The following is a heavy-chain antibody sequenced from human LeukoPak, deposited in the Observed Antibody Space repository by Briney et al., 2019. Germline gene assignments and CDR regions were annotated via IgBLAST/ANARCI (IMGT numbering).Heavy chain of an antibody. D-gene: IGHD6-13*01. V-gene: IGHV3-33*01. CDR1: GFPFSSYG. J-gene: IGHJ4*02. Sequence: GGSLRLSCAASGFPFSSYGIHWVRQAPGNGLEWVAVIWYDGSTKYYADSVKGRFTISRDNSKNTLYLQMNSLRAEDTAVYFCARSQSSSLIDYWGLGTLVTVSS. CDR2: IWYDGSTK. CDR3: ARSQSSSLIDY.